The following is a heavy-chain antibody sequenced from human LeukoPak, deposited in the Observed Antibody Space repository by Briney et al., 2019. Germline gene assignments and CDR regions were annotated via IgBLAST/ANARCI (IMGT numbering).Heavy chain of an antibody. Sequence: SETLSLTCTVSGGSISSYYWSWIRQPAGKGLEWIGRIYTSGSTNYNPSLKSRVTMSVDTSKNQFSLKLSSATAAETAVYYCARTGATMVRGVIFFWFDPWGQGTLVTVSS. CDR3: ARTGATMVRGVIFFWFDP. CDR1: GGSISSYY. V-gene: IGHV4-4*07. CDR2: IYTSGST. J-gene: IGHJ5*02. D-gene: IGHD3-10*01.